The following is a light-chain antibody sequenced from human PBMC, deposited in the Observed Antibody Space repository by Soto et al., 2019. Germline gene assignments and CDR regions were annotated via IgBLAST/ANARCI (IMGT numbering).Light chain of an antibody. J-gene: IGKJ4*01. Sequence: EIVLTQSPATLSLSPGERATLSCRADQSVSSYLAWYQQKPGQAPRLLIYDTSNRATGIPARFSGSGSGTDFTLTISSLEPEDFAVYYCQQRSSRPLTFGGGTKVDIK. CDR1: QSVSSY. V-gene: IGKV3-11*01. CDR2: DTS. CDR3: QQRSSRPLT.